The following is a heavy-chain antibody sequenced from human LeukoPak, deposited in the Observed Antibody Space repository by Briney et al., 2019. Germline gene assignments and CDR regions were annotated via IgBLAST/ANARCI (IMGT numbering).Heavy chain of an antibody. CDR1: GFTFSSYG. V-gene: IGHV3-30*02. D-gene: IGHD3-10*01. J-gene: IGHJ4*02. CDR2: IRHDGSNE. Sequence: GGSLRLSCVGSGFTFSSYGMHWVRQAAGKGLEWVAFIRHDGSNEYYADSVKGRFTVSRDNSKNTLFLQMNSLRVEEMAVYYCAREVHPYDSGTYYFDYWGRGTLVTVSS. CDR3: AREVHPYDSGTYYFDY.